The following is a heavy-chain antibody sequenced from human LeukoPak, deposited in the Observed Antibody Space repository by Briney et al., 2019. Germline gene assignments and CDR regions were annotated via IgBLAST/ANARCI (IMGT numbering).Heavy chain of an antibody. CDR1: GGSFSGYY. CDR3: VAYYFDSSGPKKNY. D-gene: IGHD3-22*01. V-gene: IGHV4-34*01. Sequence: PSETLSLTCAVYGGSFSGYYWSWIRQPPGKGLEWIGEINHSGSTNYNPSLKSRVTISVDTSKKQFSLKLSSVTAADTAVYYCVAYYFDSSGPKKNYWGQGTLVTVSS. J-gene: IGHJ4*02. CDR2: INHSGST.